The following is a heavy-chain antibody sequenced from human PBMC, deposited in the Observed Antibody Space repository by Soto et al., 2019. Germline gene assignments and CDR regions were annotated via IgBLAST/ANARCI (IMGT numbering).Heavy chain of an antibody. Sequence: GRSLRLSCAASGFTFSSYSMNWVRQAPGKGLEWVSSISSSSSYTYYADSVKGRFTISRDNAKNSLYLQMNSLRAEDTAVYYCARQAVYSSGWGLDYCGQGTLVTVYS. J-gene: IGHJ4*02. CDR1: GFTFSSYS. CDR2: ISSSSSYT. D-gene: IGHD6-19*01. CDR3: ARQAVYSSGWGLDY. V-gene: IGHV3-21*01.